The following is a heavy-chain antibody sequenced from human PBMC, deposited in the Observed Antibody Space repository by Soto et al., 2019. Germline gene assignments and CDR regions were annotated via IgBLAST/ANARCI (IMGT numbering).Heavy chain of an antibody. J-gene: IGHJ4*02. V-gene: IGHV3-33*01. Sequence: QVQLVESGGGVVQPGGSLRLSCAASGFTFYNYGMHWVRQAPGKGLEWVAGIWHDASNKYYAGSVKGRFTISRDNSKNMLYLQMNSLRADDTAAYYCAREAGYQETIGQQLQECWGQGIMVTVSS. CDR1: GFTFYNYG. CDR2: IWHDASNK. CDR3: AREAGYQETIGQQLQEC. D-gene: IGHD6-13*01.